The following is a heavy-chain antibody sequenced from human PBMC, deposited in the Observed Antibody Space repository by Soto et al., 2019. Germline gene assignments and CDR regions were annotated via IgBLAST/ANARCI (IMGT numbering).Heavy chain of an antibody. CDR1: GFTFNYYD. D-gene: IGHD3-16*01. J-gene: IGHJ4*02. V-gene: IGHV3-23*01. CDR3: ATSPERISLVTLGGLIPLGFDY. Sequence: EAQLLESGGGLVQPGGSLRLSCVASGFTFNYYDVTWVRRAPGKGLDWVSTISDTGRDTYFGDSVRGRFSISRDKSRNAVYLQMHSLTVDDTALYYCATSPERISLVTLGGLIPLGFDYWGQGILVTVSS. CDR2: ISDTGRDT.